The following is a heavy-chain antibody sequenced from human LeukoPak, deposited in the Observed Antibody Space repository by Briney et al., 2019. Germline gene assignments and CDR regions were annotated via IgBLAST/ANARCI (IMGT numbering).Heavy chain of an antibody. CDR2: IKSKTGGGTT. CDR3: TTGRGAPY. V-gene: IGHV3-15*01. Sequence: GGSLRLSCAASGFTFSNAWMSWVRQAPGKGLEWVGRIKSKTGGGTTDYAAPVKGRFTISRDDSKNTLYLQMNSLKTEDTAVYYCTTGRGAPYWGQGTLVTVSS. CDR1: GFTFSNAW. J-gene: IGHJ4*02.